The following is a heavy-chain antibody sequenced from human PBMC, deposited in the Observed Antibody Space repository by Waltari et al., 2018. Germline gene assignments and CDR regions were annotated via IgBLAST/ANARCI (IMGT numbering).Heavy chain of an antibody. V-gene: IGHV1-2*06. CDR3: ARSPHSSGWSLPGYYYYYMDV. CDR2: INPNSGGT. CDR1: GYTFTGYY. J-gene: IGHJ6*03. Sequence: QVQLVQSGNEVKKPGASVKVSCKASGYTFTGYYMHWVRQAPGQGLAWMGRINPNSGGTNYAQKFQGRVTMTRDTSISTAYMELSRLRSDDTAVYYCARSPHSSGWSLPGYYYYYMDVWGKGTTVTVSS. D-gene: IGHD6-19*01.